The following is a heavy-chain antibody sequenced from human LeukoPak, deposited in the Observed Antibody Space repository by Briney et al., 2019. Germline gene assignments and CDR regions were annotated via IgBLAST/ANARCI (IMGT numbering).Heavy chain of an antibody. CDR3: AKPRGFGELFFDY. D-gene: IGHD3-10*01. J-gene: IGHJ4*02. CDR1: GFTFSSYA. CDR2: ISGSDYST. Sequence: PGGSLRLSCAASGFTFSSYAMTWVRQAPGKGLEWVSSISGSDYSTYYAASVKGRFTISRDNSKNTLYLQMNSLRAEDTAVYYCAKPRGFGELFFDYWGQGTLVTVSS. V-gene: IGHV3-23*01.